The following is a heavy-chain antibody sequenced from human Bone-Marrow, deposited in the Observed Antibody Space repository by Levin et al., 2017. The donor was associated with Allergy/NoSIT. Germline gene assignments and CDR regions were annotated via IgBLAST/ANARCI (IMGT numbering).Heavy chain of an antibody. CDR1: GFTFSSFG. CDR2: IWYDGSDK. V-gene: IGHV3-33*01. Sequence: GESLKISCAASGFTFSSFGMHWVRQAPGKGLEWVAVIWYDGSDKYYTDSVKGRFTISRDNSKNTLYLQMNSLRADDTAVYYCARGASSGRYSNWFAPWGQGTLVTVSS. CDR3: ARGASSGRYSNWFAP. D-gene: IGHD3-22*01. J-gene: IGHJ5*02.